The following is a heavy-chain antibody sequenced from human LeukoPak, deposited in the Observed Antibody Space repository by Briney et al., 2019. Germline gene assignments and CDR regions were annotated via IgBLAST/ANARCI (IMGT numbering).Heavy chain of an antibody. Sequence: HPGGSLRLSCAASGFTFSGFAMHWVRQASGKGLEWVGRIRSKANSYATAYAASVKGRFTISRDDSKNTAYLQMNSLKTEDTAVYYCTIVGATLDYWGQGTLVTVSS. V-gene: IGHV3-73*01. CDR3: TIVGATLDY. D-gene: IGHD1-26*01. CDR2: IRSKANSYAT. J-gene: IGHJ4*02. CDR1: GFTFSGFA.